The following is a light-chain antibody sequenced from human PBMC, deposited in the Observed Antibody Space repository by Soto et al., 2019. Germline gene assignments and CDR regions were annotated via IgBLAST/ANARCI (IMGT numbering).Light chain of an antibody. Sequence: DIQMTQSPSSLSASVGDRVTITCRASQGISNYLAWYQQKPGKVPKLLIYAASTLQSGVPSRFSGSGSGTDFTLTISXLQPEDVATYYCQKYNSAPSFGGGTKVDTK. CDR3: QKYNSAPS. J-gene: IGKJ4*01. CDR2: AAS. CDR1: QGISNY. V-gene: IGKV1-27*01.